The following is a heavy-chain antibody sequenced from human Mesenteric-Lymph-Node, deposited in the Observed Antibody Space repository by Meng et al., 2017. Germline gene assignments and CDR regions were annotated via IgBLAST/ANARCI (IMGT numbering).Heavy chain of an antibody. D-gene: IGHD3-22*01. CDR2: INTNTGNP. V-gene: IGHV7-4-1*02. J-gene: IGHJ6*02. CDR3: ARDYYDSSGYTGYYYGMDV. Sequence: ASVKVSCKASGYTFTSYAMNWVRHAPGQGLEWMGWINTNTGNPTYAQGFTGRFVFSLDTSVSTAYLQISSLKAEDAAVYYCARDYYDSSGYTGYYYGMDVWGQGTTVTVSS. CDR1: GYTFTSYA.